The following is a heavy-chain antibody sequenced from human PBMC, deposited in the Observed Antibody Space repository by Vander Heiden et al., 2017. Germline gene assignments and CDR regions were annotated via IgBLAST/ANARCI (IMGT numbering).Heavy chain of an antibody. CDR2: ISYDGSTI. CDR3: AKDRERDDCGAGSFSTDF. CDR1: YG. D-gene: IGHD3-10*01. Sequence: YGMHWVRQAPGKGLEWVAIISYDGSTIYYADSVRGRGAISRDNSKDTLFRQMNSLKAEDTAVYYCAKDRERDDCGAGSFSTDFWGQGTMVSVSS. V-gene: IGHV3-30*18. J-gene: IGHJ4*02.